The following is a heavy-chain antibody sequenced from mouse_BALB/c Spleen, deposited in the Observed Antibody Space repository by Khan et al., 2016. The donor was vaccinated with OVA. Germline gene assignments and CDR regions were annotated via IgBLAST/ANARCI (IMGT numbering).Heavy chain of an antibody. CDR3: VRDGAYHRNDGWFAY. CDR2: INPSNGYT. J-gene: IGHJ3*01. CDR1: GYTFTSYT. Sequence: QIQLVQSGAELARPGASVKMSCKASGYTFTSYTIHWIKKRPGQGLEWIGYINPSNGYTNYNQKFKDKATLTTDKSSTTAYLQLSSLTSDDSAVYNGVRDGAYHRNDGWFAYWGKGTLVTVSA. D-gene: IGHD2-14*01. V-gene: IGHV1-4*01.